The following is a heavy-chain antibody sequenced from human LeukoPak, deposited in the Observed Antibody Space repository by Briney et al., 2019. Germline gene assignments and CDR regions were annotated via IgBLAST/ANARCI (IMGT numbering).Heavy chain of an antibody. CDR3: TKGTIWLPFDY. Sequence: PGGSLRLSCAASEFTFSNYAMSWARQAPGKGLEWFSAISGGGGSTYYADSVKGRFTISRDNSKNTLYLQMNSLRAEDTAVYYCTKGTIWLPFDYWGQGTLVTVSS. D-gene: IGHD5-18*01. CDR1: EFTFSNYA. CDR2: ISGGGGST. V-gene: IGHV3-23*01. J-gene: IGHJ4*02.